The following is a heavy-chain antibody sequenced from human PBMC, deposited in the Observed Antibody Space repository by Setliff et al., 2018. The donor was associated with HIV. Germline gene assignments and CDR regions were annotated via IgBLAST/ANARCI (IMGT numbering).Heavy chain of an antibody. CDR1: GGSITSYY. Sequence: PSETLSLTCTVSGGSITSYYWNWIRQSPGKGLEWIGYIFDSGTTKYNPSVTSRVTISVDASKNQFSLKLSSVTAADTAVYYCARDRYTYAYLDYWGQGTLVTVSS. J-gene: IGHJ4*02. V-gene: IGHV4-59*12. CDR2: IFDSGTT. CDR3: ARDRYTYAYLDY. D-gene: IGHD5-18*01.